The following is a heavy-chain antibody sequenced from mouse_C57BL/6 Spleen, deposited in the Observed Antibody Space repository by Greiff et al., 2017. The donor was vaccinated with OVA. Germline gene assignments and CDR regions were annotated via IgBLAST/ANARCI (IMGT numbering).Heavy chain of an antibody. CDR1: GYAFSSYW. Sequence: VQLVESGAELVKPGASVKISCKASGYAFSSYWMNWVKQRPGKGLEWIGQIYPGDGDTNYNGKFKGKATLTADKSSSTAYMQLSSLTSEDSAVYFCASHYGNTWFAYWGQGTLVTVSA. CDR3: ASHYGNTWFAY. CDR2: IYPGDGDT. D-gene: IGHD2-1*01. J-gene: IGHJ3*01. V-gene: IGHV1-80*01.